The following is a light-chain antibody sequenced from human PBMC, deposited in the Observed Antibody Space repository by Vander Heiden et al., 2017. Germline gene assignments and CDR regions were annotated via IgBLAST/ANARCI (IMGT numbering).Light chain of an antibody. Sequence: DVVMTQSPLSLPVTPGEPASISCRSSQSLLHSHGNSYLDWYMQKPGQSPQLLIYLGSNRASGVPDRFSGSGPGTDFTLKISRVEAEDVGVYYCMQALPPSTFGAGTKVEIK. CDR1: QSLLHSHGNSY. CDR3: MQALPPST. CDR2: LGS. V-gene: IGKV2-28*01. J-gene: IGKJ4*01.